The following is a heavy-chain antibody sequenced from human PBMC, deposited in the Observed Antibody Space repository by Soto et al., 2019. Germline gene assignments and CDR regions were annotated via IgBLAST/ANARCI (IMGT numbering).Heavy chain of an antibody. D-gene: IGHD3-16*01. J-gene: IGHJ4*02. Sequence: SETLSLTCTVSAASFSNYYWTWIRQPPGKGLEWIGYVYFNGNTNYNPSLKRRVSISIDTSKNQISLTLNSVTAADTAVYYCASVTFGGVVLAHWGQGTLVTVS. V-gene: IGHV4-59*01. CDR2: VYFNGNT. CDR3: ASVTFGGVVLAH. CDR1: AASFSNYY.